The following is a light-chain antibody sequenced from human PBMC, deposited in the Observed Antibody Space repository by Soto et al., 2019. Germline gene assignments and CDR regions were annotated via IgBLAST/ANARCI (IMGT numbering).Light chain of an antibody. CDR1: QSVKNNY. J-gene: IGKJ4*01. CDR2: DAS. Sequence: EIVLKQSPDTLSLSPGERATLSCRASQSVKNNYLAWYQQKPGQPPRFLIYDASSRATGIPDRFSGSGSGTDFTLTISGLEPEDFAVYYCQQYGSTPLTFGGGTKVDIK. V-gene: IGKV3-20*01. CDR3: QQYGSTPLT.